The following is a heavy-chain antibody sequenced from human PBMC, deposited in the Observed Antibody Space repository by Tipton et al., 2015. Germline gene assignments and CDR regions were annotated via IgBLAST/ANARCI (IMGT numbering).Heavy chain of an antibody. Sequence: TLSLTCTVSGASGISGGYYWGWIRQPPGKGLEWIGSLSYSGKTDYKPPLRSRVTISVDTSKNQFSLKLTSVTAADTAVYYCARLFYSTSWYWFDPWGQGTLVTVSS. J-gene: IGHJ5*02. V-gene: IGHV4-39*07. CDR3: ARLFYSTSWYWFDP. CDR1: GASGISGGYY. D-gene: IGHD6-13*01. CDR2: LSYSGKT.